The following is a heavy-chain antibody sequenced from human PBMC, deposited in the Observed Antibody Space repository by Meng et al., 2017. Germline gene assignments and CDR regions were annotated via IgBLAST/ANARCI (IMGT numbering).Heavy chain of an antibody. Sequence: SVKVSCKASGGTFSSYAISWVRQAPGQGLEWMGGIIPIFGTANYAQKFQGRVTITADKSTSTAYMELSSLRSEDTAVYYCARGSYYHDAFDIWGQGTTVTVSS. D-gene: IGHD1-26*01. CDR3: ARGSYYHDAFDI. CDR1: GGTFSSYA. J-gene: IGHJ3*02. V-gene: IGHV1-69*06. CDR2: IIPIFGTA.